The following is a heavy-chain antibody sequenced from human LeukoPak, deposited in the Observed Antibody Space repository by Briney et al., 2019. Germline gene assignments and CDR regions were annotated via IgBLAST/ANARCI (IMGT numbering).Heavy chain of an antibody. CDR1: GDSISSSAYY. CDR2: THYSGST. V-gene: IGHV4-39*01. CDR3: AKRGPGTGWSFDY. J-gene: IGHJ4*02. D-gene: IGHD6-19*01. Sequence: SETLSLTCTVSGDSISSSAYYWGWIRQPPGKGPEWIGSTHYSGSTNYNASLKSRVTISIDTSKNQFSLVLRSVTAADTAVYYCAKRGPGTGWSFDYWGQGILITVSS.